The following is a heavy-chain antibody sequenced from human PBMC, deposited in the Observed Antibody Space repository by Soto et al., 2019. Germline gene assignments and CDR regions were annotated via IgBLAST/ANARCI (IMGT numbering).Heavy chain of an antibody. D-gene: IGHD2-2*01. Sequence: QVQLQESGPRLVKPSETLSLTFIVSGGSISNYYWSWIRQPPGKGLEWIGYIYYSGGTNYNPSLQSRVTISVDTSKNQFSLKLSSVTAADTAVYYCARAVLPATAPFDYWGQGTLVTVSS. V-gene: IGHV4-59*01. CDR2: IYYSGGT. CDR3: ARAVLPATAPFDY. CDR1: GGSISNYY. J-gene: IGHJ4*02.